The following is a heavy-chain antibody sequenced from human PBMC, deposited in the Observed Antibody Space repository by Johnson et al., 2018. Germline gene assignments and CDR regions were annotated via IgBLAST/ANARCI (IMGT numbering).Heavy chain of an antibody. Sequence: VQLVQSGGGLVQPGRSLTLSCTASGFTFGDHIMNWVRQAPGKGLACVGFIRSKAYGGTTEYAPSVKCRFSISRDDSKSIVYLQMNSLKTEDTAVYYCSVLQWGAFDIWGQGTMVTVSS. CDR1: GFTFGDHI. D-gene: IGHD5-24*01. CDR2: IRSKAYGGTT. J-gene: IGHJ3*02. V-gene: IGHV3-49*04. CDR3: SVLQWGAFDI.